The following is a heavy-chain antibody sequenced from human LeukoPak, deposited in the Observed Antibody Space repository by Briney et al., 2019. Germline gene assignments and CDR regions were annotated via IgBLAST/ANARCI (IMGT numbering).Heavy chain of an antibody. CDR1: GVSISSSNSY. D-gene: IGHD3-3*01. Sequence: PSETLSLTCTVSGVSISSSNSYWGWIRQPPGKGLEWIGSIYYSGNTYYNASLKSQVSISIDTSKNQFSLRLTSVTAADTAVYYCARSNYDFFDSWGQGTLVTVSS. V-gene: IGHV4-39*01. J-gene: IGHJ4*02. CDR3: ARSNYDFFDS. CDR2: IYYSGNT.